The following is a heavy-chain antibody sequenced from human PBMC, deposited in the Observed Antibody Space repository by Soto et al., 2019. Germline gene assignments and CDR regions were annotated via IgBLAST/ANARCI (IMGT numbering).Heavy chain of an antibody. Sequence: SETLSLTCTVYCGSFSGYYWSWILQPPFKLLEFIGEINHSGSTNYNPSLKSRVTISVDTSKNQFSLKLSSVTAADTAVYYCARDAFVVVPAAIVGYYYYYYMEVWGKGTTVTVSS. J-gene: IGHJ6*03. CDR1: CGSFSGYY. D-gene: IGHD2-2*02. V-gene: IGHV4-34*01. CDR2: INHSGST. CDR3: ARDAFVVVPAAIVGYYYYYYMEV.